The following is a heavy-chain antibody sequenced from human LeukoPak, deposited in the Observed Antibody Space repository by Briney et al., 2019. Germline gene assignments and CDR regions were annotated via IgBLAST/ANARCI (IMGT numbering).Heavy chain of an antibody. D-gene: IGHD2-15*01. CDR2: ISSSSSSI. Sequence: GGSLRLSCAASGFTFSNFSMNWVRQAPGKGLEWVSYISSSSSSIYYADSVMGRFTISRDNAKNSLYLQMNSLRAEDTAVYYCARDQVVSGVSYYFDYWGQGTLVTVSS. CDR3: ARDQVVSGVSYYFDY. J-gene: IGHJ4*02. CDR1: GFTFSNFS. V-gene: IGHV3-48*01.